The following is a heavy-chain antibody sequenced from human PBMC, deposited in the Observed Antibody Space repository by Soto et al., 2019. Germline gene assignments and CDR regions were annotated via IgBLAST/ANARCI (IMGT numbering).Heavy chain of an antibody. CDR2: IIPITGAA. J-gene: IGHJ4*02. D-gene: IGHD3-16*02. Sequence: GASVKVSCKASGGTFSSYAISWVRQAPGQGLEWMGGIIPITGAANYAQKFQDRVTITADESTITAYMELTGLSSEDTAVYYCARPVKYYVWGSYRSYYFDYWGQGTLVTVSS. CDR3: ARPVKYYVWGSYRSYYFDY. CDR1: GGTFSSYA. V-gene: IGHV1-69*13.